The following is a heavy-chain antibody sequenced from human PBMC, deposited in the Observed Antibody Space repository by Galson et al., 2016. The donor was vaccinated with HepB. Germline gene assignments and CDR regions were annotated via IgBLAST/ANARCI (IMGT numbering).Heavy chain of an antibody. Sequence: SLRLSCAASGFAVTSNYMRWVRQPPGKGLEWVANINQDGIEKYYVGSVEGRFTISRDNAKKSLYLQMDSLRAEDTAVYYCARSGEPSWGQGTLVTVSS. J-gene: IGHJ5*02. V-gene: IGHV3-7*01. CDR3: ARSGEPS. CDR1: GFAVTSNY. D-gene: IGHD4-17*01. CDR2: INQDGIEK.